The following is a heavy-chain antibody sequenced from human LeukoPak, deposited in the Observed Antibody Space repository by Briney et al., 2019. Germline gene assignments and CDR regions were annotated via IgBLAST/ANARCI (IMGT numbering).Heavy chain of an antibody. V-gene: IGHV1-69*10. CDR1: GGTFSSYA. J-gene: IGHJ4*02. CDR3: ARGSYGDYFSVCFDY. Sequence: ASMKVSSKASGGTFSSYAISWVRQAPGQGLEWMGGIIPIFGIANYAQKFQGRVTITADKSTSTAYMELSSLRSEDTAVYYCARGSYGDYFSVCFDYWGQGTLVTVSS. CDR2: IIPIFGIA. D-gene: IGHD4-17*01.